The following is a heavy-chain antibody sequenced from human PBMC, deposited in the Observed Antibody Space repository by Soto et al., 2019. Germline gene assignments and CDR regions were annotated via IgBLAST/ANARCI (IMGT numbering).Heavy chain of an antibody. CDR2: TYYRSRWYN. Sequence: PSQTLSLTCAIPGDSVSSNSAAWNWIRLSPSRGLEWLARTYYRSRWYNDYAVSVRSRITVNPDTSKNQFSLQLTSVTPEDTAVYYCAGTTSHQWYYMDVWGEGTTVTVSS. J-gene: IGHJ6*03. V-gene: IGHV6-1*01. CDR3: AGTTSHQWYYMDV. CDR1: GDSVSSNSAA. D-gene: IGHD1-7*01.